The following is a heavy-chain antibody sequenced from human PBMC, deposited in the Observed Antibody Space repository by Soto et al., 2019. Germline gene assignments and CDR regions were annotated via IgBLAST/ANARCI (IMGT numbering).Heavy chain of an antibody. Sequence: WETLSLTCTVSGCSISRYYLILIRQPPGKGLEWSGYIYYSGSTNYNPSLKSRVTISVDTSKNQFSLKLSSVTAADTAVYYCARTVVRRVIIIAPWGQGTLVTSPQ. J-gene: IGHJ5*02. CDR3: ARTVVRRVIIIAP. CDR2: IYYSGST. D-gene: IGHD3-10*01. V-gene: IGHV4-59*01. CDR1: GCSISRYY.